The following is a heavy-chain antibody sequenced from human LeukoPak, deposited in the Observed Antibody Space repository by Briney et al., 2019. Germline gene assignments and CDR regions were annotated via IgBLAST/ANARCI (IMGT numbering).Heavy chain of an antibody. Sequence: PGGSLRLSCAASGFTFSQYWMSWVRQAPGKGLEWVANIKHDGSEKQDGSEKNYVDSVKGRFTISRDNAKNSLYLQMNSLRAEDTAVYYCARSGRGVDCFYFYMDVWGKGTTVTVSS. CDR3: ARSGRGVDCFYFYMDV. CDR2: IKHDGSEKQDGSEK. J-gene: IGHJ6*03. D-gene: IGHD3-10*01. CDR1: GFTFSQYW. V-gene: IGHV3-7*01.